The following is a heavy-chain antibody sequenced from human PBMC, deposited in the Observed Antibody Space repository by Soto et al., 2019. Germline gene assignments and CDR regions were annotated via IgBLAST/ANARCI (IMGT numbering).Heavy chain of an antibody. J-gene: IGHJ6*02. V-gene: IGHV1-18*04. CDR2: ISAYNGNT. CDR1: GYTFTSYG. CDR3: ARGVIRNWNYYYYGMDV. D-gene: IGHD1-20*01. Sequence: ASVKVSCKASGYTFTSYGISWVRQAPGQGLEWMGWISAYNGNTNYAQKLQGRVTMTTDTSTSTAYMELRSLRSDDTAVYYCARGVIRNWNYYYYGMDVWGQGTTVTVSS.